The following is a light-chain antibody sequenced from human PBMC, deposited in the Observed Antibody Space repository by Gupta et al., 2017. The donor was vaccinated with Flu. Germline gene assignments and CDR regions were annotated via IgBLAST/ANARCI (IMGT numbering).Light chain of an antibody. Sequence: QSALTQPPSASGSPGHSVTISCGGASSDLSGNNYVSWYQQFHGKAPKLNLYEVTKRPSGVPERFSCSKSGDTASLTVSGLQAEDEAEFFCSLYTGRNTLVFGGGTKLTVL. V-gene: IGLV2-8*01. CDR2: EVT. CDR1: SSDLSGNNY. J-gene: IGLJ2*01. CDR3: SLYTGRNTLV.